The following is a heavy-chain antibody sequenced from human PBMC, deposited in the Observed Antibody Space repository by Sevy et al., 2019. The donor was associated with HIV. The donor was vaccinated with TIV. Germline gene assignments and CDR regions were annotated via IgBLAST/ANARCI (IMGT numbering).Heavy chain of an antibody. V-gene: IGHV3-15*07. D-gene: IGHD5-18*01. J-gene: IGHJ4*02. Sequence: GGSLRLSCAASGFTFSNAWMNWVRQAPGKGLEWVGRIKSKTDGGTTDYAAPVKGRFTISRDDSKKKLYLQMNSLKTEDTAVYYCTTDGGGYNYGYSFDYWGQGTLVTVSS. CDR3: TTDGGGYNYGYSFDY. CDR1: GFTFSNAW. CDR2: IKSKTDGGTT.